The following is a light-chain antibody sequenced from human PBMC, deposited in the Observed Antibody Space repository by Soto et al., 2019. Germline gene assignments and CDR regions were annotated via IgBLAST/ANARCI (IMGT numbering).Light chain of an antibody. CDR1: QSVSNY. CDR2: TAS. Sequence: EIVLTQSPATLSLSPGERATLSCRASQSVSNYLAWYQHKPGQAPRLLIYTASSRATGIPARFSGSGSGTDFTLTISSLEPEDFAVYYCQQRSTWPPWTFGQGTNVEVK. V-gene: IGKV3-11*01. J-gene: IGKJ1*01. CDR3: QQRSTWPPWT.